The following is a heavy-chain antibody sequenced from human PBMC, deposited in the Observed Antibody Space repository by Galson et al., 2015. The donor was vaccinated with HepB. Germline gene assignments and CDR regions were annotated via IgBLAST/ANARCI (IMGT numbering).Heavy chain of an antibody. J-gene: IGHJ6*02. CDR1: GYTFTGYY. V-gene: IGHV1-2*04. CDR2: INPNSGGT. Sequence: SVKASCKASGYTFTGYYMHWVRQAPGQGLEWMGWINPNSGGTNYAQKFQGWVTMTRDTSISTAYMELSRLRSDDTAVYYCARATEGSGSYKNYYYYGMDVWGQGTTVTVSS. D-gene: IGHD3-10*01. CDR3: ARATEGSGSYKNYYYYGMDV.